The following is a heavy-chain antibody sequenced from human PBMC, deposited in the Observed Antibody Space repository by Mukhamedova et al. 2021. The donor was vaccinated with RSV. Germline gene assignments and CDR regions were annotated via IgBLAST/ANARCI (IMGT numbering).Heavy chain of an antibody. J-gene: IGHJ5*02. V-gene: IGHV1-18*01. CDR2: ISADGDNT. D-gene: IGHD2-21*01. Sequence: EYMGWISADGDNTHHSQKFQGRVSMTTDTETTTVYMELKSLTSEDTAVYYCARGEGYFSSFDPWGRGTLVTVSS. CDR3: ARGEGYFSSFDP.